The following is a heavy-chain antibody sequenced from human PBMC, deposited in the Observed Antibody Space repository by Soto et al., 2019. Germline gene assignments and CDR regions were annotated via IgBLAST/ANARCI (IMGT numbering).Heavy chain of an antibody. D-gene: IGHD3-3*01. CDR3: ARSVILSGGSYKGLIRLHYFDT. V-gene: IGHV4-31*03. Sequence: SETLSLTCTVSGGSISSGGYYWSWIRQFPGKGLEWIGYISSIGSTYYNPSLGSRLSMSLDGSKNQFSLNVNSVTAADTAVYYCARSVILSGGSYKGLIRLHYFDTWGPGTLVTVSS. CDR1: GGSISSGGYY. CDR2: ISSIGST. J-gene: IGHJ4*02.